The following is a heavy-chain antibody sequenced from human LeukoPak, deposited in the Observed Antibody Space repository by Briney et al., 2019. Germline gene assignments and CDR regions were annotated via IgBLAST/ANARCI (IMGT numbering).Heavy chain of an antibody. V-gene: IGHV4-30-2*01. J-gene: IGHJ5*02. Sequence: SQTLSLTCAVSGGSISSGGYSWSWIRQPPGKGLEWIGYIYHSGSTYYNPSLKSRVTISVDRSKNQFSPKLSSVTAADTAVYYCARAGGTVLGPFDPWGQGTLVTVSS. CDR2: IYHSGST. CDR1: GGSISSGGYS. D-gene: IGHD3-16*01. CDR3: ARAGGTVLGPFDP.